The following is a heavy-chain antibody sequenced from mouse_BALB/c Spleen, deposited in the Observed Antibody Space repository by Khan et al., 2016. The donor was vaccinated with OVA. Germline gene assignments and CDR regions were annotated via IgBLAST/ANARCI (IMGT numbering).Heavy chain of an antibody. CDR1: GDSITSGS. CDR3: ARSTDRYGLVY. V-gene: IGHV3-8*02. CDR2: IIYTGYT. J-gene: IGHJ3*01. Sequence: EVQLQESGPSLVKPSQTLSLTCSVTGDSITSGSWNWIRTFPGNKLEYMGYIIYTGYTYYNPSLKSRISITRHTSKNQYYLQLSSVTDEDTATYYCARSTDRYGLVYWGQGTLVTVSA. D-gene: IGHD1-2*01.